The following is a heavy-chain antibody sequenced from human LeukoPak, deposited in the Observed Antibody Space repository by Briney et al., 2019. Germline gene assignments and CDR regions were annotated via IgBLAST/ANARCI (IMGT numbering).Heavy chain of an antibody. CDR1: GYTFTSYD. CDR2: MNPISGDT. CDR3: ARDRGYSSSRLDY. D-gene: IGHD6-13*01. J-gene: IGHJ4*02. Sequence: ASVKVSCKASGYTFTSYDVNWVRQATGQGLEWMGWMNPISGDTGYALKFQGRVTMSRNTSISTAYMELGSLRSDDTAVYYCARDRGYSSSRLDYWGQGTLVTVSS. V-gene: IGHV1-8*01.